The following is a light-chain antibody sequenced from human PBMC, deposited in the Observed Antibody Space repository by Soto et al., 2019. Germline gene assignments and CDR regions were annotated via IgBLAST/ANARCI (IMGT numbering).Light chain of an antibody. CDR1: QSVSSSY. Sequence: EIVLTQSPGTLSLSPGERATLSCRASQSVSSSYLAWYQQKPGQAPRLLIYGASSRATGIPDRFSGSGSGTDVTLTISRLEPEDFAVYYCEQYNNWPITFGQGTRLEIK. CDR2: GAS. CDR3: EQYNNWPIT. V-gene: IGKV3-20*01. J-gene: IGKJ5*01.